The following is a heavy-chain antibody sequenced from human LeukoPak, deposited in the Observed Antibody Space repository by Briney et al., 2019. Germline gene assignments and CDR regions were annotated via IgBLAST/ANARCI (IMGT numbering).Heavy chain of an antibody. Sequence: GESLKISCKGSGYSFTSYWIGWVRQMPGKGLEWMGIIYPGDSDTRYSPSFQGQVTISADKSISTAYLQWSSLKASDTAMYYCARPLRYCSSTSRTTGGFDPWGQGTLVTVSS. CDR2: IYPGDSDT. CDR1: GYSFTSYW. J-gene: IGHJ5*02. CDR3: ARPLRYCSSTSRTTGGFDP. V-gene: IGHV5-51*01. D-gene: IGHD2-2*01.